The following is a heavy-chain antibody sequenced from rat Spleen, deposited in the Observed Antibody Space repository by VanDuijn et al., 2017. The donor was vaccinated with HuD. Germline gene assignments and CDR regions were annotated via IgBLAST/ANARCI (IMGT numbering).Heavy chain of an antibody. CDR2: TSYDGRRT. CDR3: TTDPYNNLDY. V-gene: IGHV5-20*01. CDR1: GFTFSDYF. D-gene: IGHD1-10*01. J-gene: IGHJ2*01. Sequence: EVQLVESDGGLVQPGRSLNLSCAASGFTFSDYFMAWVRQAPTKGLEWVATTSYDGRRTYYRDSVKGRFTISRDNVKSTLYLQMDSLRSEDTATYYCTTDPYNNLDYWGQGVMVTVSS.